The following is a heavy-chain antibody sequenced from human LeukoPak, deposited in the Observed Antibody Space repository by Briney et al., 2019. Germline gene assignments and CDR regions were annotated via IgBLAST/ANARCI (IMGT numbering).Heavy chain of an antibody. CDR2: INSEGSST. Sequence: GGSLRLSCAASGFTFSSYGMHWVRQAPGKGLVWVSRINSEGSSTTYADSVKGRFTISRDNAKNILYLQMNSLRAGDTAVYHCARDPAPQGWFDSWGQGTLVTVSS. V-gene: IGHV3-74*01. CDR1: GFTFSSYG. CDR3: ARDPAPQGWFDS. J-gene: IGHJ5*01.